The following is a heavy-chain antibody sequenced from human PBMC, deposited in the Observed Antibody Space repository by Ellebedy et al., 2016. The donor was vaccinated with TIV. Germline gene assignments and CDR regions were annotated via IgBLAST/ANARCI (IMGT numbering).Heavy chain of an antibody. J-gene: IGHJ1*01. Sequence: SVKVSXXASGGTFSSYAISWVRQAPGQGLEWMGGIIPIFGTANYAQKFQGRVTITADKSTSTAYMELSSLRAEDTAVYYCAKGSYSSGWYVAEYFQHWGQGTLVTVSS. CDR2: IIPIFGTA. V-gene: IGHV1-69*06. CDR3: AKGSYSSGWYVAEYFQH. D-gene: IGHD6-19*01. CDR1: GGTFSSYA.